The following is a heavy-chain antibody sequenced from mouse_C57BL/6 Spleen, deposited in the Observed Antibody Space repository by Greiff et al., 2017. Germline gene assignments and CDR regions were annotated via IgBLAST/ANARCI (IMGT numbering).Heavy chain of an antibody. J-gene: IGHJ3*01. V-gene: IGHV5-6*01. CDR2: ISSGGSYT. D-gene: IGHD2-5*01. Sequence: EVHLVESGGDLVKPGGSLKLSCAASGFTFSSYGMSWVRQTPDKRLEWVATISSGGSYTYYPERVKGRFTISRDNAKNTLYLQMSRLKSENTAMYYCARHDSNYPAWFAYWGQGTLVTVSA. CDR1: GFTFSSYG. CDR3: ARHDSNYPAWFAY.